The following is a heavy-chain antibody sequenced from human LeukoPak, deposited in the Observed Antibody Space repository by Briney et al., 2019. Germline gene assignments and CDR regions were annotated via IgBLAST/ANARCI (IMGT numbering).Heavy chain of an antibody. V-gene: IGHV4-34*01. Sequence: SETLSLTCAVYGGSFSGYYWSWIRQPPGKGLEWIGEINHSGSTYYNPSLKSRVTISVDTSKNQFSLKLSSVTAADTAVYYCASLLEYYDSSGYYYWFDPWGQGTLVTVSS. D-gene: IGHD3-22*01. CDR3: ASLLEYYDSSGYYYWFDP. J-gene: IGHJ5*02. CDR1: GGSFSGYY. CDR2: INHSGST.